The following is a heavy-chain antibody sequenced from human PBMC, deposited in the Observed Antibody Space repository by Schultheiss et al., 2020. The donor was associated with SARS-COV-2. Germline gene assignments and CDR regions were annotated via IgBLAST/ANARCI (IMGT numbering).Heavy chain of an antibody. CDR3: ARDGSIAAHDAFDI. CDR2: ISYDGSNK. D-gene: IGHD6-6*01. V-gene: IGHV3-30*03. CDR1: GFTFSSYG. Sequence: GGSLRLSCAASGFTFSSYGMHWVRQAPGKGLEWVAVISYDGSNKYYADSVKGRFTISRDNSKNTLYLQMNSLRAEDTAVYYCARDGSIAAHDAFDIWGQGTTVTVSS. J-gene: IGHJ3*02.